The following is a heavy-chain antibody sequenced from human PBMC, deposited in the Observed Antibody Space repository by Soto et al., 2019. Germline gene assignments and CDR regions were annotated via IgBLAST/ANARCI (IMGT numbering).Heavy chain of an antibody. Sequence: GGSLRLSCTFSGFTSDDYALTWVRQAPGKGLEWVAFATSQAFGGTKDYDESVKGRLKISRDDSTTVAYLQMNSLQTEDTAIYYCTRDGDFYGMDVWGQGTTVTVSS. D-gene: IGHD3-3*01. CDR3: TRDGDFYGMDV. J-gene: IGHJ6*02. CDR2: ATSQAFGGTK. CDR1: GFTSDDYA. V-gene: IGHV3-49*04.